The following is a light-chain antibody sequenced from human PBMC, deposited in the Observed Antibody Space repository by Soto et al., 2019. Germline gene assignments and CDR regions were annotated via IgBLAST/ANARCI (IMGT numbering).Light chain of an antibody. V-gene: IGKV3-11*01. CDR3: QQRSNWPSIT. J-gene: IGKJ5*01. Sequence: VWTQSPATLSFSPGERATLSCIASQSVSNYLAWYQQKPGQAPRLLIYDASNRATGIPARFSGIGSGTDFTLTIRSLETADFAVYYCQQRSNWPSITFCLGTRLEI. CDR1: QSVSNY. CDR2: DAS.